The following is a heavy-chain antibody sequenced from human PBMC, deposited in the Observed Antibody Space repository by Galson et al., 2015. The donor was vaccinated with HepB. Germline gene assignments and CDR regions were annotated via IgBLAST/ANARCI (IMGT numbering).Heavy chain of an antibody. D-gene: IGHD3-10*01. CDR1: GYSFSNSW. CDR3: ARHYEAVTMVRDTESWFDP. CDR2: IDPSDSYT. J-gene: IGHJ5*02. V-gene: IGHV5-10-1*01. Sequence: QSGAEVKKPGESLRISCKGSGYSFSNSWITWVRQMPGKGLEWMGKIDPSDSYTNYSPSFQGHVTISVDKSISTAYLQWSSLKASDTAMYYCARHYEAVTMVRDTESWFDPWGQGTLVTVSS.